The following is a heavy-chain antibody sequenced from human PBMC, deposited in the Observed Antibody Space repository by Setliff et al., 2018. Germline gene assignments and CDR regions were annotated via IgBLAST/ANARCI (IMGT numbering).Heavy chain of an antibody. CDR1: GGSISSYY. D-gene: IGHD1-26*01. V-gene: IGHV4-59*08. J-gene: IGHJ4*02. Sequence: PSETLSLTCTVSGGSISSYYWSWIRQPPGKGLEWIGYISYSGSTNYNPSLKRRVTISVDTSKSQFSLKLSSVTAADTAVYYCARTKIVGSTPGFDYWGQGTLVTSP. CDR2: ISYSGST. CDR3: ARTKIVGSTPGFDY.